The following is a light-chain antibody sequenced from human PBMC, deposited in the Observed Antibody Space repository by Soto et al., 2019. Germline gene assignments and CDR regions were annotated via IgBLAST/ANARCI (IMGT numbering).Light chain of an antibody. Sequence: QTVVTQEPSLSVSPAGTVTLTCGLNSGSVSTDNYPSWYQQTPGQAPRTLIYSTNTRSSGVPDRFSGSILGNKAALTITGAQADDESDYYCVLYVGSGISMFGGGTQLTVL. V-gene: IGLV8-61*01. CDR1: SGSVSTDNY. CDR3: VLYVGSGISM. J-gene: IGLJ3*02. CDR2: STN.